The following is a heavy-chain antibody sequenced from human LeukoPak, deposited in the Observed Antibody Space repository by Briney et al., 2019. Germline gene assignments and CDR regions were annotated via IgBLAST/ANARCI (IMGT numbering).Heavy chain of an antibody. CDR1: RFSFSDYD. CDR3: AKYAYNWNAPDGFDM. Sequence: QPGGSLRLSCRASRFSFSDYDMHWVRQAPGKGLEWVAVISYDGSRKYYGDSVKGRFTISRDNSESTLFLQMNSLRSDDTSVYFCAKYAYNWNAPDGFDMWGQGTMVIVSS. CDR2: ISYDGSRK. V-gene: IGHV3-30*18. J-gene: IGHJ3*02. D-gene: IGHD1-1*01.